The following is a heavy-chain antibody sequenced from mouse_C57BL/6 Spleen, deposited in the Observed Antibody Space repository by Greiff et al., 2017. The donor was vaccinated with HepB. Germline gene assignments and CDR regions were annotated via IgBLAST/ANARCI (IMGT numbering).Heavy chain of an antibody. Sequence: QVQLQQSGPELVKPGASVKISCKASGYAFSSSWMNWVKQRPGKGLEWIGRIYPGDGDTNYNGKFKGKATLTADKSSSTAYMQLSSLTSEDSAVYFCAKSLITFYYFDYWGQGTTFTVSS. J-gene: IGHJ2*01. D-gene: IGHD1-1*01. V-gene: IGHV1-82*01. CDR1: GYAFSSSW. CDR3: AKSLITFYYFDY. CDR2: IYPGDGDT.